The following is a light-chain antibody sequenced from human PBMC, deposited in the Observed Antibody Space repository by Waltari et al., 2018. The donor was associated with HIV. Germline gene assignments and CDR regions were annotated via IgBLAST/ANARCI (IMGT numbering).Light chain of an antibody. CDR3: SSYTSSSTVV. V-gene: IGLV2-14*03. CDR1: SSDVGAYNY. CDR2: DVS. J-gene: IGLJ2*01. Sequence: QSAPTQPASVSGSPGQSITISCTGTSSDVGAYNYVSWYQLHPGKAPKLMIYDVSNRPAGVSDRFSGSRSANTASLTISGLQAEDEAHYYCSSYTSSSTVVFGGGTKLTVL.